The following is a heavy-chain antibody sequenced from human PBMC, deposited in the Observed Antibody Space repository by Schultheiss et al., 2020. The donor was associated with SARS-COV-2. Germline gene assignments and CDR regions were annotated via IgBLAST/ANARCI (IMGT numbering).Heavy chain of an antibody. D-gene: IGHD4-11*01. Sequence: SVKVSCKASGFTFTSSAVQWVRQARGQRLEWIGWIVVGSGNTNYAQKFQGRVTITRDTSASTAYMELSSLRSEDTAVYYCARGPPYSNYGGYYYYYMDVWGKGTTVTVSS. J-gene: IGHJ6*03. CDR2: IVVGSGNT. CDR3: ARGPPYSNYGGYYYYYMDV. CDR1: GFTFTSSA. V-gene: IGHV1-58*01.